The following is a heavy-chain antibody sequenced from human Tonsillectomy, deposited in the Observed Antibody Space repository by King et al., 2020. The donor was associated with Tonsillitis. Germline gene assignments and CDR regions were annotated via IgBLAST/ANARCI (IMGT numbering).Heavy chain of an antibody. J-gene: IGHJ4*02. D-gene: IGHD3-3*01. CDR1: GYTLTDLS. Sequence: QLVQSGAEVKKPGASVKVSCKVSGYTLTDLSMHWVRQAPRKGLEWMGGFDPEDGETIYAQRFQGRVTMTEDTSTDTAYMELSSLRSEDTAVYYCATSLRSAYSRDYWGQGTLVTVSS. CDR3: ATSLRSAYSRDY. V-gene: IGHV1-24*01. CDR2: FDPEDGET.